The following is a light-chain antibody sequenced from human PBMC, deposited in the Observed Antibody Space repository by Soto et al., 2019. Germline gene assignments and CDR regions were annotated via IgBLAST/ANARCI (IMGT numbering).Light chain of an antibody. J-gene: IGLJ3*02. CDR2: EVR. CDR3: SAYTARSTLV. V-gene: IGLV2-14*01. Sequence: QSVLTQPASVSGSAGQSITIFCSGTMSDVGAYNLVSWYQQHPGTAPKLIIYEVRNRPSGISSLFSGSRSGNTASLTISGLQPEDDGDYYCSAYTARSTLVFGGGTKVTVL. CDR1: MSDVGAYNL.